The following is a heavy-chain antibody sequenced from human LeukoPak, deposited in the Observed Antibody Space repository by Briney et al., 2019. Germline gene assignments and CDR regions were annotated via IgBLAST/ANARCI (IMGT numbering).Heavy chain of an antibody. Sequence: SETLSLTCTVSGGSISSSSYYWVWIRQPPGKGLEWIGSIYYSGSTYYNPSLKSRVTISVDTSKNQFSLKLSSVTAADTAVYYCARVGGSSGFLSYYWGQGTLVTVSS. V-gene: IGHV4-39*07. CDR1: GGSISSSSYY. CDR2: IYYSGST. D-gene: IGHD3-22*01. CDR3: ARVGGSSGFLSYY. J-gene: IGHJ4*02.